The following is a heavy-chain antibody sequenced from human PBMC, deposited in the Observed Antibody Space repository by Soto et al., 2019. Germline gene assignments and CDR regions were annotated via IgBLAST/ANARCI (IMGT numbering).Heavy chain of an antibody. Sequence: KASETLSLTCAVSGDSIRSSHWWSWVRQPPGKGLEWIGETFHSGSTTYNPSLRRRVTISADKSKNQFSLRLTSVIAADTAVYYCAKINGDSLFFDYWGQGALVTVS. CDR3: AKINGDSLFFDY. CDR1: GDSIRSSHW. J-gene: IGHJ4*02. V-gene: IGHV4-4*02. CDR2: TFHSGST. D-gene: IGHD4-17*01.